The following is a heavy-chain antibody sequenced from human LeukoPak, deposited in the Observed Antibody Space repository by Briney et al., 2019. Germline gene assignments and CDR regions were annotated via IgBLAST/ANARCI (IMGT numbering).Heavy chain of an antibody. J-gene: IGHJ4*02. Sequence: GASVKVSCKASGYTFTVYFMHWVRQAPGQGLEWMGWINPNSGGTNHAQKFQGRVTMTRDTSISTAYMELSRLRSDDTAVYYCARELNYDSSGYYFDYWGQGTLVTISS. D-gene: IGHD3-22*01. CDR3: ARELNYDSSGYYFDY. V-gene: IGHV1-2*02. CDR1: GYTFTVYF. CDR2: INPNSGGT.